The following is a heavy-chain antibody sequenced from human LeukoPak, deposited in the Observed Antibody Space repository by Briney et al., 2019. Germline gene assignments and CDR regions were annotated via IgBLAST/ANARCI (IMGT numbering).Heavy chain of an antibody. V-gene: IGHV3-48*03. CDR2: ISSSGSNI. Sequence: GGSLRLSCAASGFTFSSYEMNWVRQAPGKGLEWVSYISSSGSNIYYADSVKGRFTISRDHAKNPLYLQMNSLRAEDTAVYYCARGWISDSFDYWGQGTLVTVSS. J-gene: IGHJ4*02. D-gene: IGHD5-12*01. CDR3: ARGWISDSFDY. CDR1: GFTFSSYE.